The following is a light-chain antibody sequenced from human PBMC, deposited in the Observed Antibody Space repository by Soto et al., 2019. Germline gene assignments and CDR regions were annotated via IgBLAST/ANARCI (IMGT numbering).Light chain of an antibody. CDR2: GAS. Sequence: EIVLTQSPGTLSFTPGETATLSCRASQSVDSDYLAWYRQKPGQAPRLLIYGASTRATGIPARFSGSGSGTDFTLTVSSLEPEDFGVYYCHQYNNWRTFGQGTRLEIK. V-gene: IGKV3-20*01. J-gene: IGKJ5*01. CDR1: QSVDSDY. CDR3: HQYNNWRT.